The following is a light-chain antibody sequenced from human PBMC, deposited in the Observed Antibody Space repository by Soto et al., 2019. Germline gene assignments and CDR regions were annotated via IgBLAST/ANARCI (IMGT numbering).Light chain of an antibody. CDR3: SSYTSSSTPYV. J-gene: IGLJ1*01. CDR2: EVS. Sequence: QSALTQPASVSGSPGQSITISCTGTSSDVGGYNYVSWYQQHPGKAPKLMIYEVSNRPSGVSNRFSGSKSGNTASLTISGLQAEDEADDYCSSYTSSSTPYVFGTGTKLTVL. V-gene: IGLV2-14*01. CDR1: SSDVGGYNY.